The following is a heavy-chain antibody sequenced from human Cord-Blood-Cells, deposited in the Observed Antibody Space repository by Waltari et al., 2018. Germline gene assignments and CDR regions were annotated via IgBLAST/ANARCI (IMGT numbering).Heavy chain of an antibody. CDR2: ISSRGSTI. CDR1: GFTFSSYE. Sequence: EVQLVESGGGLVQPGGSLRLSCAASGFTFSSYEMNWVRQAPGKGLEWVSYISSRGSTIYYADSVKGRFTISRDNAKNSLYLQMNSLRAEDTAVYYCAYWVGATEYFQHWGQGTLVTVSS. D-gene: IGHD1-26*01. V-gene: IGHV3-48*03. CDR3: AYWVGATEYFQH. J-gene: IGHJ1*01.